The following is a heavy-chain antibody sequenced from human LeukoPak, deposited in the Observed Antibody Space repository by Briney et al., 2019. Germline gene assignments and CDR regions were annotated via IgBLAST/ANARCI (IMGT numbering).Heavy chain of an antibody. J-gene: IGHJ3*02. CDR2: IKQDGSEK. CDR3: AKDIREGLGATIFGAFDI. CDR1: GLTFSNYW. Sequence: GGSLRLSCAASGLTFSNYWMDWVRQAPGKGLEWVANIKQDGSEKNYVDSVKGRFTISRDNAKNSLYLQMNSLRAEDTALYYCAKDIREGLGATIFGAFDIWGQGTMVTVSS. V-gene: IGHV3-7*03. D-gene: IGHD1-26*01.